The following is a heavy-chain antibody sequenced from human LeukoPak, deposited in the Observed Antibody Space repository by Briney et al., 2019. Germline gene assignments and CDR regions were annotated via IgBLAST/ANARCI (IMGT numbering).Heavy chain of an antibody. V-gene: IGHV3-48*03. CDR2: ISSSGSTI. J-gene: IGHJ4*02. CDR1: GFTFSSYE. Sequence: GGSLRLSCAASGFTFSSYEFNWVRQAPGKGLEWVSYISSSGSTIYYADSVRGRFTISRDNAKNSLYLQMNSLRAEDTAVYYCAREVSGYDFGYWGQGTLVTVSS. CDR3: AREVSGYDFGY. D-gene: IGHD5-12*01.